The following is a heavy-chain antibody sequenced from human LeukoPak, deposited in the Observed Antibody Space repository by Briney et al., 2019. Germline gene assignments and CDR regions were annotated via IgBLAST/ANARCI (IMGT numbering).Heavy chain of an antibody. CDR3: ARENMIRGVKHFDC. D-gene: IGHD3-10*01. Sequence: ASVKVSCKASGYTFTSYYMHWVRQAPGQGLEWMGVINPSGGSTVYAQNFQGRVTMTRDTSTSTVYMELSSLRSEDTAVYYCARENMIRGVKHFDCWGQGTLVTVSS. V-gene: IGHV1-46*01. J-gene: IGHJ4*02. CDR1: GYTFTSYY. CDR2: INPSGGST.